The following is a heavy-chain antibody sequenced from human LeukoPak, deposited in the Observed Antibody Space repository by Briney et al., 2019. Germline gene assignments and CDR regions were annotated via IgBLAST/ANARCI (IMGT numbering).Heavy chain of an antibody. Sequence: ASVKVSCKASGCTFTSYYMHWVRQAPGQGLEWMGIINPSGGSTSYAQKFQGRVTMTRDTSTSTVYMELSSLRSDDTAVYYCARMLGGAAAGYYYYGMDVWGQGTTVTVSS. CDR2: INPSGGST. CDR1: GCTFTSYY. CDR3: ARMLGGAAAGYYYYGMDV. V-gene: IGHV1-46*01. J-gene: IGHJ6*02. D-gene: IGHD6-13*01.